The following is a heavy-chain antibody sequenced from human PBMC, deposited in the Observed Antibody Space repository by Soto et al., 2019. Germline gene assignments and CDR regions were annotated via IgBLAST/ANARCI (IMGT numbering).Heavy chain of an antibody. CDR3: ASGRERVLYGMDV. Sequence: QVQLVQSGAEVKKPGASVKVSCKASGYTFTSYYMHWVRQAPGQGLEWMGIINPSGGSTSYAQKFQGRVTRTRDTSTSTVYMELISLRSEDTAVYYCASGRERVLYGMDVWGQGTTVTVSS. V-gene: IGHV1-46*01. J-gene: IGHJ6*02. CDR1: GYTFTSYY. D-gene: IGHD2-8*01. CDR2: INPSGGST.